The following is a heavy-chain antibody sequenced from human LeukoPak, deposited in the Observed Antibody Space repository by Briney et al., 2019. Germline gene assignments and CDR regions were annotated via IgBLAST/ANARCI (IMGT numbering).Heavy chain of an antibody. CDR2: ISYDGSNK. CDR3: ARVQWELLTTYYYYMDV. D-gene: IGHD1-26*01. V-gene: IGHV3-30*04. CDR1: GFTFSSYA. J-gene: IGHJ6*03. Sequence: GGSLRLSCAASGFTFSSYAMHWVRQAPGKGLEWVAVISYDGSNKYYADSVKGRFTISRDNSKNTLYLQMNSLRAEDTAVYYCARVQWELLTTYYYYMDVWGKGTTVTVSS.